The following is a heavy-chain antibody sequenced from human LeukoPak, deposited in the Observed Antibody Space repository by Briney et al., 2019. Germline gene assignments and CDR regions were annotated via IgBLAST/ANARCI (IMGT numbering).Heavy chain of an antibody. J-gene: IGHJ4*02. CDR1: GGSTSSYY. CDR3: ASSLAVAGPFDY. Sequence: PSETLSLTCTVSGGSTSSYYWSWIRQPPGKGLEWIGYIYYSGSTNYNPSLKSRVTISVDTSKNQFSLKLSSVTAADTAVYYCASSLAVAGPFDYWGQGTLVTVSS. V-gene: IGHV4-59*01. D-gene: IGHD6-19*01. CDR2: IYYSGST.